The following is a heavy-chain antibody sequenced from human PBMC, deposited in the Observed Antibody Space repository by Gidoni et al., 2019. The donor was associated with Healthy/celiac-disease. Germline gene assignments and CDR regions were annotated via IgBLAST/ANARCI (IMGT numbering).Heavy chain of an antibody. CDR3: ARMYSSSWSEARVPFRWFDP. Sequence: QVQLVQSWAEVKKPGASVTVSCKASGYTFTGYYMHWVRQAPGQGLEWMGWINPNSGGTNYAQKFQGRVTMTRDTSISTAYMELSRLRSDDTAVYYCARMYSSSWSEARVPFRWFDPWGQGTLVTVSS. CDR1: GYTFTGYY. V-gene: IGHV1-2*02. CDR2: INPNSGGT. J-gene: IGHJ5*02. D-gene: IGHD6-13*01.